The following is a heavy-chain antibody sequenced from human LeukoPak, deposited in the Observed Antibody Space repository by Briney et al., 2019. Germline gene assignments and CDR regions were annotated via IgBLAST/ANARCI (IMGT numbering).Heavy chain of an antibody. CDR2: ISSSSGYI. Sequence: GGSLRLSCAASGFKFSSYSMKWVRQAPGKGLEWVSFISSSSGYIYYADSVKGRFTISRDNAKKSLFLQMNSLRAEDTALYYCARAPLAAYYFDYWGQGTLVTVSS. J-gene: IGHJ4*02. V-gene: IGHV3-21*04. CDR3: ARAPLAAYYFDY. D-gene: IGHD6-25*01. CDR1: GFKFSSYS.